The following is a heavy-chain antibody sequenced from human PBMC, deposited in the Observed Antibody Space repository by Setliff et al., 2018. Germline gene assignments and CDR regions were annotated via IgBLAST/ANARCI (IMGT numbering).Heavy chain of an antibody. Sequence: SETLSLTCTVSGDSISRYYWSWIRQPPGKGLEWIGYIQNGGNTKYNPSLGSRITMSVDTSKNQFSLKLSSVTAADTAVYYCARCSGSYDAFDIWGQGTMVTVSS. CDR1: GDSISRYY. CDR3: ARCSGSYDAFDI. J-gene: IGHJ3*02. D-gene: IGHD1-26*01. CDR2: IQNGGNT. V-gene: IGHV4-59*01.